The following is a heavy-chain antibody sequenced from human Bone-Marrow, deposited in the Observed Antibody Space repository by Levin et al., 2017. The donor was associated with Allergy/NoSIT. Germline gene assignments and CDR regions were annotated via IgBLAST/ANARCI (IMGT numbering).Heavy chain of an antibody. V-gene: IGHV4-39*01. CDR1: GGSISSTDSH. Sequence: SETLSLTCTVSGGSISSTDSHWGWIRQPPGTGLEWIGNIYHSGTTYYSPSLKSRVAIFVDTSKNQFSLMVTSVTAADTAIYYCASFPATSYGFWSGSSKTENYYDYMDGWGKGTTVSVSS. CDR3: ASFPATSYGFWSGSSKTENYYDYMDG. CDR2: IYHSGTT. D-gene: IGHD3-3*01. J-gene: IGHJ6*03.